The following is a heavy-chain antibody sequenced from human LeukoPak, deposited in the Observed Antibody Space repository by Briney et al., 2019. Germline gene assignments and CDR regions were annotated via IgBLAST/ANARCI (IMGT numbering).Heavy chain of an antibody. J-gene: IGHJ4*02. CDR1: GFTFSDYS. V-gene: IGHV3-48*02. Sequence: GGSLRLSCVASGFTFSDYSMNWVCQAPRKGQEWVSVFTSRRTTTCYTDSVRGRSTIYRDDAKNSLYLQMNSLRDEDTAVYYCESDPLGHSGSSPGNWGPGDRVTVSS. CDR3: ESDPLGHSGSSPGN. CDR2: FTSRRTTT. D-gene: IGHD1-26*01.